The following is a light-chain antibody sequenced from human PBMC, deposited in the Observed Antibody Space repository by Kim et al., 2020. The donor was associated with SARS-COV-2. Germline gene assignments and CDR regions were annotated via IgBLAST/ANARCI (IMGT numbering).Light chain of an antibody. CDR1: QSISSN. Sequence: EIMMTQSPATLSVSPGERATLSCRASQSISSNLAWYQHKPGQAPRLLIYGASTRATGIPDRFSGSGSGTEFTLIISSLQSEDLAVYYCQQYNNWPRTFGQGTKVDIK. J-gene: IGKJ1*01. V-gene: IGKV3-15*01. CDR3: QQYNNWPRT. CDR2: GAS.